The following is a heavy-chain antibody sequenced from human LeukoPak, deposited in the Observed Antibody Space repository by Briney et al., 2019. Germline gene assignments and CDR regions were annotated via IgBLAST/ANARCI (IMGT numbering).Heavy chain of an antibody. CDR3: AKGGRIEYYDFWSGYYTDY. J-gene: IGHJ4*02. CDR2: ISGSGGST. Sequence: GGSLRLSCAASGFTFSSYAMSWVRQAPGKGLEWVSAISGSGGSTYYADSVKGRFTISRDNSKNTLYLQMNSLRAEDTAVYYCAKGGRIEYYDFWSGYYTDYWGQGTLVTASS. CDR1: GFTFSSYA. D-gene: IGHD3-3*01. V-gene: IGHV3-23*01.